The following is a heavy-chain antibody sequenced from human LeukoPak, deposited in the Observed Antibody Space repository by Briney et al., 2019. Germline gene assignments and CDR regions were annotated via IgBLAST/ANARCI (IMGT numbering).Heavy chain of an antibody. CDR2: IYHSGST. J-gene: IGHJ4*02. CDR1: GGSISTYY. D-gene: IGHD5-12*01. V-gene: IGHV4-59*01. CDR3: ARDGYSGSDAL. Sequence: SETLSLTCTVSGGSISTYYWSWIRQPPGKGLEWIGYIYHSGSTNYNPSLKSRITISVDTSQNQFSLKLSSVTAADTAVNYCARDGYSGSDALWGQGTLVTVSS.